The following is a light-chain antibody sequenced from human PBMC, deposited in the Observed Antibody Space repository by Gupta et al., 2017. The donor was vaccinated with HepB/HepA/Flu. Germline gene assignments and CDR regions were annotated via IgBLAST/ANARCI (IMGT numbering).Light chain of an antibody. CDR2: QDS. CDR1: KLGDKY. CDR3: QAWDSSTANEV. J-gene: IGLJ1*01. Sequence: SYELTQPPSVSVSPGQTASITCSGDKLGDKYACWYQQKPGQSPVLVIYQDSKRPSGIPERFSGSNSGNTATLTISGTQAMDEADYYCQAWDSSTANEVFGTGTKVTVL. V-gene: IGLV3-1*01.